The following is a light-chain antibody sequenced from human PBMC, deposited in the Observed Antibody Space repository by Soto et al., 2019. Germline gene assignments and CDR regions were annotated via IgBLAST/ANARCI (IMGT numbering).Light chain of an antibody. Sequence: EIVLTQSPGTLSLSPGERATLSCRASQSVSGSYLARYQQKYGQAPRLLIYATSRRATGIPDRFSGSWSGTDLTLTISRLEPEDFAVYYCHHYGSSPWTFGQGTTVEIK. CDR3: HHYGSSPWT. J-gene: IGKJ1*01. V-gene: IGKV3-20*01. CDR2: ATS. CDR1: QSVSGSY.